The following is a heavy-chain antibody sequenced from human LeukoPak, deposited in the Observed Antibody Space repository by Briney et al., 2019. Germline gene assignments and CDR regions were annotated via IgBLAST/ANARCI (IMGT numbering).Heavy chain of an antibody. CDR2: ISGSGGST. J-gene: IGHJ1*01. D-gene: IGHD6-19*01. CDR1: GFTFSSYA. V-gene: IGHV3-23*01. Sequence: PGGSLRLSCAASGFTFSSYAMSWVSQAPGKGLEWDSAISGSGGSTSYADSVKGRFTISRDNSKNTLYLQMNSLRAEDTAVYFCAKEVAGIAEYFQHWGQGTLVTVSS. CDR3: AKEVAGIAEYFQH.